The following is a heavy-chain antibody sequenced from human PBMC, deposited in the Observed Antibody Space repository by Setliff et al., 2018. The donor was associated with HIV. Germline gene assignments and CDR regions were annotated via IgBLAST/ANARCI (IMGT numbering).Heavy chain of an antibody. CDR2: IISETDGGTV. CDR3: TKYASGNWHYGS. D-gene: IGHD3-10*01. CDR1: GFTFSNSW. V-gene: IGHV3-15*01. Sequence: PGGSLRLSCAASGFTFSNSWMSWVRQAPGKGLEWVGRIISETDGGTVDYAAHVKGIFTMSRDDSRDTIFLQMNSLQTEDTAVYYCTKYASGNWHYGSWGQGTLVTVSS. J-gene: IGHJ5*02.